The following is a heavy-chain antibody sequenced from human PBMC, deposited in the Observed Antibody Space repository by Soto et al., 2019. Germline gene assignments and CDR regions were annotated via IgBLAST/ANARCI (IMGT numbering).Heavy chain of an antibody. CDR3: ATWSSGWPHFDA. CDR2: IYHSGAT. Sequence: XGTLSLTCAVSGGSITSSSWWSCVRQSPAKGLEWIGEIYHSGATKYNPSLKSRVTISVDKAQNQFSLKLISVTAADTAMYYCATWSSGWPHFDAWGQGAQVTVSS. V-gene: IGHV4-4*02. J-gene: IGHJ4*02. CDR1: GGSITSSSW. D-gene: IGHD6-19*01.